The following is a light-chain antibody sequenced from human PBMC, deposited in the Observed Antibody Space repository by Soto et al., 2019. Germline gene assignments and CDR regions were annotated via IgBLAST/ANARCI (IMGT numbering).Light chain of an antibody. CDR1: QSLLRITGETF. V-gene: IGKV2D-29*02. CDR3: KQSTQLPPT. Sequence: DVVMTQTPVSLSVASGQPASISCKSSQSLLRITGETFLFWYLQKPGQSPQLLIYEVSTRVSGVPDRFSGSGSGTDFTLEISLVETDDVGIYYCKQSTQLPPTFGQGTRLEIK. CDR2: EVS. J-gene: IGKJ5*01.